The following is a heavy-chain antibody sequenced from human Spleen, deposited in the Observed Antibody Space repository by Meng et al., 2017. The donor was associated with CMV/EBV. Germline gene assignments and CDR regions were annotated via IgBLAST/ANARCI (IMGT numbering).Heavy chain of an antibody. CDR1: GFSLSGSA. V-gene: IGHV3-73*01. CDR2: IRSKANSYAT. Sequence: CAASGFSLSGSAMHWVRQASGKGLEWVGRIRSKANSYATAYAASVKGRFTISRDDSKNTAYLQMNSLKTEDTAVYYCTREYGDYPFDYWGQGTLVTVSS. CDR3: TREYGDYPFDY. D-gene: IGHD4-17*01. J-gene: IGHJ4*02.